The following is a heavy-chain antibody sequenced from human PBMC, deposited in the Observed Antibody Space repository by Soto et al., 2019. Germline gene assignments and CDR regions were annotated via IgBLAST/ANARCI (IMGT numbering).Heavy chain of an antibody. Sequence: GGSLRLSCAASGFTFSSYSMNWVRQAPGKGLEWVSSISSSSSYIYYADSVKGRFTISRDNAKNSLYLQMNSLRAEDTAVYYCARDLRTETTHYYYYGMDVWGQGTTVTVSS. CDR1: GFTFSSYS. CDR3: ARDLRTETTHYYYYGMDV. CDR2: ISSSSSYI. V-gene: IGHV3-21*01. D-gene: IGHD4-17*01. J-gene: IGHJ6*02.